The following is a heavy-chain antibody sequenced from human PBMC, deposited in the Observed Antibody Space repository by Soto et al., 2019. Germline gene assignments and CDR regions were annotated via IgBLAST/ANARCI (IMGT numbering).Heavy chain of an antibody. CDR3: ARDARNYDILTCYYRADYYYGMDV. CDR2: ISSSSSYI. Sequence: GGSLRLSCAASGFTFSSYSMNWVRQAPGKGLEWVSSISSSSSYIYYADSVKGRFTISRDNAKNSLYLQMNSLRAEDTAVYYCARDARNYDILTCYYRADYYYGMDVWGQGSTVTVSS. J-gene: IGHJ6*02. CDR1: GFTFSSYS. D-gene: IGHD3-9*01. V-gene: IGHV3-21*01.